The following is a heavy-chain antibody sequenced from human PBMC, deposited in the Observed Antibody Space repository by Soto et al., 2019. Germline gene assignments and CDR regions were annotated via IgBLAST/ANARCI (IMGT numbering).Heavy chain of an antibody. D-gene: IGHD2-15*01. Sequence: GGALRLSCAASVFTFSSYGMHWFRQGPVKGLERVAVISYDGSNKYYADSVKGRFTISRDNSKNTLYLQMNSLRAEDTAVYYCAKGGRAATPVYYYGMDVWGQGTTVTVSS. CDR2: ISYDGSNK. J-gene: IGHJ6*02. CDR1: VFTFSSYG. CDR3: AKGGRAATPVYYYGMDV. V-gene: IGHV3-30*18.